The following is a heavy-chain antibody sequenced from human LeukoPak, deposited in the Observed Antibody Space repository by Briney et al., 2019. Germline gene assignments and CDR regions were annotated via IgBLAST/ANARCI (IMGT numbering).Heavy chain of an antibody. Sequence: GRSLRLSCAASGFTFDDYAMHWVRQAPGKGLEGVSGISWNSGSIGYADSVKGRFTISRDNAKNSLYLQMNSLRAEDTALYYCAKVVTGTTLDYYYYMDVWGKGTTVTVSS. J-gene: IGHJ6*03. CDR3: AKVVTGTTLDYYYYMDV. CDR2: ISWNSGSI. D-gene: IGHD1-1*01. CDR1: GFTFDDYA. V-gene: IGHV3-9*01.